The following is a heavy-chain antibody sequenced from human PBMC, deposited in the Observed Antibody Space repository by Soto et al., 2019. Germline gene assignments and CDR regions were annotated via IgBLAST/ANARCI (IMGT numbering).Heavy chain of an antibody. CDR2: ISWDGGST. CDR1: GFTFDGGT. D-gene: IGHD3-10*01. Sequence: GTLSLTCAVSGFTFDGGTMHWGRQGPRKGLEWVCLISWDGGSTYNADSVKGRFTISRDNSNNSLFLQMNSLRTEETALYYCAKEDGGYCGSGGWFDPWGQGTLVTVSS. V-gene: IGHV3-43*01. J-gene: IGHJ5*02. CDR3: AKEDGGYCGSGGWFDP.